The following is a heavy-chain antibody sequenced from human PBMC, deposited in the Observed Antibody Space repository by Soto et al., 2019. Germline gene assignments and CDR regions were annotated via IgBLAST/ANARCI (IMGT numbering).Heavy chain of an antibody. CDR3: ARGGVSLVRNDD. CDR2: IYYTGST. V-gene: IGHV4-59*01. D-gene: IGHD3-10*01. Sequence: PSETLSLTCTASGGSIRSYYWSWIRQPPGKGLEWIGYIYYTGSTNYNPSLKSRVTISVDMSKNQFSLNLRSVTAADTAVYYCARGGVSLVRNDDWGQGTRVTVAS. CDR1: GGSIRSYY. J-gene: IGHJ4*02.